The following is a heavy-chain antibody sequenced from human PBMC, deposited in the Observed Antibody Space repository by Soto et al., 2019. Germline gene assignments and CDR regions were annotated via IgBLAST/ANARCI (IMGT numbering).Heavy chain of an antibody. CDR2: IIPIFGTA. CDR3: ARGYYDSSGYYPSPYPFSRSYFDY. D-gene: IGHD3-22*01. V-gene: IGHV1-69*13. J-gene: IGHJ4*02. CDR1: GGTFSSYA. Sequence: VKVSCKASGGTFSSYAISWVRQAPGQGLEWMGGIIPIFGTANYAQKFQGRVTITADESTSTAYMELSSLRSEDTAVYYCARGYYDSSGYYPSPYPFSRSYFDYWGQGTLVTVSS.